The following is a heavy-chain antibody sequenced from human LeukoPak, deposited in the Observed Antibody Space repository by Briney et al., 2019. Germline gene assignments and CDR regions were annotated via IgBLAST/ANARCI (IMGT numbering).Heavy chain of an antibody. D-gene: IGHD3-3*01. CDR3: AREISGYYNAFDI. CDR1: GGTFSSYA. J-gene: IGHJ3*02. CDR2: IIPIFGTA. V-gene: IGHV1-69*05. Sequence: ASVKVSCKASGGTFSSYAISWVRQAPGQGLEWMGGIIPIFGTANYAQKFQGRVTITTDESTSTAYMELSSLRSEDTAVYYCAREISGYYNAFDIWGQGTMVTVSS.